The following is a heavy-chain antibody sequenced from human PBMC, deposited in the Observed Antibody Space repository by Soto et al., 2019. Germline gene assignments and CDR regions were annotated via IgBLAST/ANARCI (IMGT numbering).Heavy chain of an antibody. J-gene: IGHJ4*02. CDR3: ARRSHDTSPGYYYFDY. D-gene: IGHD3-9*01. V-gene: IGHV5-51*01. CDR1: GYTFNRYL. Sequence: XDSLKVSVNCSGYTFNRYLIGLVRQLSGKGLEWMGIIYPSDADAKYSPSFQGQVTISADKSVSIAYLQWSSLKASDTAMYYCARRSHDTSPGYYYFDYWAQGTLVTVSS. CDR2: IYPSDADA.